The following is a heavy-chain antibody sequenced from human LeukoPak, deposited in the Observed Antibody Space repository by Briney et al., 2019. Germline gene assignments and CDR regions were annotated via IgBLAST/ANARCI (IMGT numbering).Heavy chain of an antibody. Sequence: GGSLRLSCTAQTSNLYPYSVNWVRQAPGKGLEWVSSISSQSTYIYYPDSMKGRFTISRDDAADSVFLQMNNPRVEDTAVYLCARGSGNSFYFGDWGQGTQVTVSS. CDR1: TSNLYPYS. V-gene: IGHV3-21*01. J-gene: IGHJ4*02. CDR3: ARGSGNSFYFGD. CDR2: ISSQSTYI. D-gene: IGHD4-23*01.